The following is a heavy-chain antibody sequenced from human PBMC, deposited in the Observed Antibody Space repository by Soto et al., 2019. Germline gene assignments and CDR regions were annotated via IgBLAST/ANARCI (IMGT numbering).Heavy chain of an antibody. CDR2: INHSGST. V-gene: IGHV4-34*01. CDR1: GGSFSGYY. Sequence: SSETLSLTCAVYGGSFSGYYWSWIRQPPGKGLEWIGEINHSGSTNYNPSLKSRVTISVDTSKNQFSLKLSSVTAADTAVYYCAGQKKDIVVVPAPSSYGMDVWGQGTTVTVSS. J-gene: IGHJ6*02. CDR3: AGQKKDIVVVPAPSSYGMDV. D-gene: IGHD2-2*01.